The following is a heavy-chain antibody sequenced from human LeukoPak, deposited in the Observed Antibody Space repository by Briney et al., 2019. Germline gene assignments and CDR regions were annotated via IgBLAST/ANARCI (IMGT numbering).Heavy chain of an antibody. J-gene: IGHJ4*02. CDR2: INPNSGGT. D-gene: IGHD6-6*01. CDR3: ARRSSALPRSDY. V-gene: IGHV1-2*06. CDR1: GYTFTGYY. Sequence: ASVKVSCKASGYTFTGYYMHWVRQAPGQGLEWMGRINPNSGGTNYAQKFQGRVTMTRDTSISTAYMELSRLRSDDTAVYYCARRSSALPRSDYWGQGTLVTVSS.